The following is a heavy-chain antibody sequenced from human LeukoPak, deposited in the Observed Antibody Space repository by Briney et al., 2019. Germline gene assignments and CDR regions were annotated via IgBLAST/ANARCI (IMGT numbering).Heavy chain of an antibody. CDR3: ARNPYDILPGYGYYFDY. J-gene: IGHJ4*02. CDR1: GGTFSSYA. V-gene: IGHV1-69*05. Sequence: SVKVSCKASGGTFSSYAISWVRQAPGQGLEWMGRIIPIFGTANYAQKFQGRVTITTDESTSTAYMELSSLRSEDTAVYYCARNPYDILPGYGYYFDYWGQGTLVTVSS. CDR2: IIPIFGTA. D-gene: IGHD3-9*01.